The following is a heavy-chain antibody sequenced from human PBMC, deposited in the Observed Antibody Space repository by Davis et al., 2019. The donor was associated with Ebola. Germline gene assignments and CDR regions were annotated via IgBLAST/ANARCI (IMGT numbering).Heavy chain of an antibody. CDR1: GFIFSNYA. J-gene: IGHJ4*02. D-gene: IGHD3-22*01. CDR3: AKGTSLFYYDSSAYLDY. Sequence: GGSLRLSCAASGFIFSNYAMIWVRQAPGKGLEWVSAISGSGATEFYADSVKGRFAISRDDSKNTVSLLMNNLRPEDTALYYCAKGTSLFYYDSSAYLDYWGQGTLVTVSS. CDR2: ISGSGATE. V-gene: IGHV3-23*01.